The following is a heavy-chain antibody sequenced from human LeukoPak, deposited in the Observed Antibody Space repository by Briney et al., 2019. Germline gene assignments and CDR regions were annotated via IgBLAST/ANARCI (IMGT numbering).Heavy chain of an antibody. Sequence: GSVKVSCTASGYTFTAYYIHWVRQAPGQGLEWMGWINPNSGGTNYAQKFQGRVTMTRDTSISTAYMELSRLRSDDTAVYYCARAYSSSCDYFDYWGQGTLV. J-gene: IGHJ4*02. CDR1: GYTFTAYY. V-gene: IGHV1-2*02. CDR2: INPNSGGT. CDR3: ARAYSSSCDYFDY. D-gene: IGHD6-13*01.